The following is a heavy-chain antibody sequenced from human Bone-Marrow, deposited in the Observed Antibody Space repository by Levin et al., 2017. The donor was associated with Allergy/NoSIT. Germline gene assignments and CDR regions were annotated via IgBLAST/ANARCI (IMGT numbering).Heavy chain of an antibody. J-gene: IGHJ6*02. D-gene: IGHD3-9*01. CDR2: ISHSGST. CDR1: GGFFSDYS. V-gene: IGHV4-34*01. Sequence: SQTLSLTCAVYGGFFSDYSWSWIRQPPGKGLEWIGDISHSGSTNYNPSLKGRVTISIDTSKNQFSLELSSVTAADTAVYYCARIRVILTGYYRASQASYYYGMDVWGQGTTVTVSS. CDR3: ARIRVILTGYYRASQASYYYGMDV.